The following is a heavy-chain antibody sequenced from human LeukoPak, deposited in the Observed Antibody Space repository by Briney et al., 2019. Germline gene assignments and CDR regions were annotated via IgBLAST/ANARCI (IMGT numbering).Heavy chain of an antibody. D-gene: IGHD2-2*01. CDR3: ARVVTPRYCSSTSCYWKGWFDP. CDR1: GGTLSGYA. V-gene: IGHV1-69*13. J-gene: IGHJ5*02. Sequence: SVKVSCKASGGTLSGYAISWVRQAPGQGLEWMGGIIASFGTANYAQKFQGRVTISADESSGTAYMELSSLRSEDTAVYYCARVVTPRYCSSTSCYWKGWFDPWGQGTLVTVSS. CDR2: IIASFGTA.